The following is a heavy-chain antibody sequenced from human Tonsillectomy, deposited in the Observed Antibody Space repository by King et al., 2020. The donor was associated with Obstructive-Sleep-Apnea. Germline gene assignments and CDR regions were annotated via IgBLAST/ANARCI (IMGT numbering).Heavy chain of an antibody. V-gene: IGHV3-11*01. J-gene: IGHJ3*01. CDR3: ARRVAFDV. CDR2: ISSSNTGSTI. CDR1: GITLSDYY. Sequence: VQLVESGGGLVKPGGSLRLSCAGSGITLSDYYMSWIRQAPGKGREWVAYISSSNTGSTIYYSDSLKGRFAISRDNAKNSVYLQMNSLTAEDTAVYYCARRVAFDVWGQGTTVIVSS.